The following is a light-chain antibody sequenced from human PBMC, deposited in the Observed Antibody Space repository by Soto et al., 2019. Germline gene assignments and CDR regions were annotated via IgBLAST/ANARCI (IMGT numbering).Light chain of an antibody. J-gene: IGKJ5*01. CDR3: QQYGSSHT. CDR2: GAS. Sequence: ETVLTQSPATLSLSPGERATLSCRASQSVTSTYLAWYQQKPGQAPRLLIYGASSRAIGIPDRFSGSVSGSDFILTINRLEPEDFAVYYCQQYGSSHTFGQGTRLEIK. CDR1: QSVTSTY. V-gene: IGKV3-20*01.